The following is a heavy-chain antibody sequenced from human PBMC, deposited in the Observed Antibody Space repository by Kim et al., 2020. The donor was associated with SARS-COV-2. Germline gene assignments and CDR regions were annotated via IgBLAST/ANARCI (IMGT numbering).Heavy chain of an antibody. CDR3: ARVFRLRQQLCFDP. J-gene: IGHJ5*02. D-gene: IGHD6-13*01. CDR1: GYTFTSYG. Sequence: ASVKVSCKASGYTFTSYGISWVRQAPGQGLEWMGWISAYNGNTNYAQKLQGRVTMTTDTSTSTAYMELRSLRSDDTAVYYCARVFRLRQQLCFDPWGQGTLVTVSS. V-gene: IGHV1-18*01. CDR2: ISAYNGNT.